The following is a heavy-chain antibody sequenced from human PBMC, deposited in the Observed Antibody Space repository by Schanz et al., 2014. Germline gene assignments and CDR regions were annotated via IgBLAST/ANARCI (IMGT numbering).Heavy chain of an antibody. CDR2: IGVDGTTT. CDR3: AKYRGYYRVSGSYREREY. V-gene: IGHV3-23*01. J-gene: IGHJ4*02. CDR1: GFAFSSYG. D-gene: IGHD3-10*01. Sequence: EVQLLESGGGLVQPGGSLRLSCLASGFAFSSYGMKWLRQAPGKGLEWVSVIGVDGTTTYYADSVKGRFTISRDNSKNTLYLQMNSLGPEDTAVYYCAKYRGYYRVSGSYREREYWGQGTLVTVSS.